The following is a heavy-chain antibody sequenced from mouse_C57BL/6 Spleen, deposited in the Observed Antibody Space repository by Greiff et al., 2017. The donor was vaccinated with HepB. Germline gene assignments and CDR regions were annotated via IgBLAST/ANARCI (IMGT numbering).Heavy chain of an antibody. Sequence: VQLQQSGAELARPGASVKMSCKASGYTFTSYTMHWVKQRPGQGLEWIGYINPSSGYTKYNQKFKDKATLTADKSSSTAYMQLSSLTSEDSAVYYCARGGYGSPYYFDYWGQGTTLTVSS. J-gene: IGHJ2*01. V-gene: IGHV1-4*01. D-gene: IGHD1-1*01. CDR1: GYTFTSYT. CDR3: ARGGYGSPYYFDY. CDR2: INPSSGYT.